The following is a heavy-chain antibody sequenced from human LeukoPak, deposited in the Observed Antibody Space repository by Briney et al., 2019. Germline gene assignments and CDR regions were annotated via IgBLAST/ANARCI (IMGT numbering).Heavy chain of an antibody. D-gene: IGHD3-10*01. CDR3: ATVVYGSRFDY. V-gene: IGHV1-24*01. CDR1: GYTLTELT. Sequence: ASVKASCKVSGYTLTELTMHWVRQAPGKGLEWMGGFDPEDGETIYAQRFQGRVTMTEDTSTDTAYMELSSLRSEDTAVYYCATVVYGSRFDYWGQGTLVTVSS. CDR2: FDPEDGET. J-gene: IGHJ4*02.